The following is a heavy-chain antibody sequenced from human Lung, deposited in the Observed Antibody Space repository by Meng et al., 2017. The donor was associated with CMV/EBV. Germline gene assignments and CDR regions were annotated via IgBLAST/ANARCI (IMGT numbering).Heavy chain of an antibody. CDR1: GFIFSDYI. V-gene: IGHV3-23*01. J-gene: IGHJ4*02. D-gene: IGHD6-6*01. Sequence: LXCAASGFIFSDYIMSWVRQAPGRGLEWVSAISENGGSPYYADSVKGRFTISRDNSKNTVSLQMDSLRVEDTATYYCAKALNSGRPNSWGQGTLVTVSS. CDR2: ISENGGSP. CDR3: AKALNSGRPNS.